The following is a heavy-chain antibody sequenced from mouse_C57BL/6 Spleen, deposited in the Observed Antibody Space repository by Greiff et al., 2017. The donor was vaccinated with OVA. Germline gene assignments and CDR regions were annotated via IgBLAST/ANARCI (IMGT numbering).Heavy chain of an antibody. CDR2: ISSGGSYT. Sequence: DVMLVESGGDLAKPGGSLKLSCAASGFTFSSYGMSWVRQTPDKKLEWVATISSGGSYTYYPDRVKGRFTISRDNAKNTLYLQMSSLKSEDTAMYYCARQPDEGRRGGYFDYWGQSTTLTVSS. CDR1: GFTFSSYG. D-gene: IGHD3-3*01. CDR3: ARQPDEGRRGGYFDY. J-gene: IGHJ2*01. V-gene: IGHV5-6*02.